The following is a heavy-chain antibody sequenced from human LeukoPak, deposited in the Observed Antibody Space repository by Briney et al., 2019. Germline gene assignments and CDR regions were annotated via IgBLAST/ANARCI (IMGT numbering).Heavy chain of an antibody. CDR3: ARPIDNGSGSYYFDY. J-gene: IGHJ4*02. CDR1: GFTFSYYA. Sequence: GRSLRLSCAVSGFTFSYYAMHWVRQAPGKGLEWVAVISYDGSNEYYADSVKGRFTISRDNSKNTLSLQMNTLRPEDTAVYYCARPIDNGSGSYYFDYWGQGTLVTVSS. D-gene: IGHD3-10*01. CDR2: ISYDGSNE. V-gene: IGHV3-30-3*01.